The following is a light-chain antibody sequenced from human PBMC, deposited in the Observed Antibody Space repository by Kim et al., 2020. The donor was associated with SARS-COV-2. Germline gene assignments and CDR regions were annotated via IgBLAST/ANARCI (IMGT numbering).Light chain of an antibody. CDR1: QDISTY. Sequence: DIQLTHSPPFVSASVGDRVTITCRASQDISTYLAWYQQKVGKAPKLLIYRASTLHSGVPSRFSGSGSGTEFTLTISNLQPEDFAIYYCQQLNTYPWTFGQGTKVDIK. CDR3: QQLNTYPWT. J-gene: IGKJ1*01. CDR2: RAS. V-gene: IGKV1-9*01.